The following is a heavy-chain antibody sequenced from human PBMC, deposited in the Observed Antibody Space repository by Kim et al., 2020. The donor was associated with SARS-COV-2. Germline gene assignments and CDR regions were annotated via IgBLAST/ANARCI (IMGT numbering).Heavy chain of an antibody. CDR3: ARELVAAAGSAGYDY. J-gene: IGHJ4*02. V-gene: IGHV4-31*03. D-gene: IGHD6-13*01. CDR1: GGSISSGGYY. Sequence: SETLSLTCTVSGGSISSGGYYWNWIRQHPGKGLEWIGYIYYSGSTYYNPSLKSRVTISVDTSKNQFSLKLSSVTAADTAVYYCARELVAAAGSAGYDYWGQGTLVTVSS. CDR2: IYYSGST.